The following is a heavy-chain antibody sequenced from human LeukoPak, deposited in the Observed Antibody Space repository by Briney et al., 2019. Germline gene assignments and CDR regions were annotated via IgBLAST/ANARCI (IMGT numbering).Heavy chain of an antibody. CDR1: GGSISSGSYY. CDR3: ARGAHYCTNGICYYNHYYYYMDA. J-gene: IGHJ6*03. D-gene: IGHD2-8*01. CDR2: IYTSGST. Sequence: SQTLSLTCTVSGGSISSGSYYWSWIRQPAGKGLEWIGRIYTSGSTNYNPSLKSRVTISVDTSKNQFSLKLSSVTAADTAVYYCARGAHYCTNGICYYNHYYYYMDAWGKGTTVTVSS. V-gene: IGHV4-61*02.